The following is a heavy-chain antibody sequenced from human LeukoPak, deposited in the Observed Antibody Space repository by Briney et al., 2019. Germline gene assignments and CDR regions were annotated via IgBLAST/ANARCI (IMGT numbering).Heavy chain of an antibody. CDR1: GFTFNIYG. CDR2: TWFDGSHN. V-gene: IGHV3-33*01. Sequence: GGSLRLSCAASGFTFNIYGMHWVRQAPGKGLEWVALTWFDGSHNYYADSVKGRFTISRDNSKNTLYLQMNSLRAEDTAVYFCAREDQQLVRNYLDFWGQGTLVTVSS. J-gene: IGHJ4*02. D-gene: IGHD6-13*01. CDR3: AREDQQLVRNYLDF.